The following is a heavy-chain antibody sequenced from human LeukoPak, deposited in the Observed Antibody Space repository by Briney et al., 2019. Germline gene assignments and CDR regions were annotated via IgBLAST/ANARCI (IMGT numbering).Heavy chain of an antibody. D-gene: IGHD3-22*01. CDR1: GYTFTSYG. Sequence: ASVKVSCKASGYTFTSYGISWVRQAPGQGLEWMGWISAYNGNTNYAQKLQGRVTMTTDTSTSTAYMELRSLRFDDTAVYYCARDYYDSSGGGAFDIWGQGTMVTVSS. V-gene: IGHV1-18*01. CDR2: ISAYNGNT. CDR3: ARDYYDSSGGGAFDI. J-gene: IGHJ3*02.